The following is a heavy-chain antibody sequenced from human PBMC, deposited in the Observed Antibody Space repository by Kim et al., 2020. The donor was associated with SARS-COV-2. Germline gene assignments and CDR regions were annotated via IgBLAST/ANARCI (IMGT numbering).Heavy chain of an antibody. Sequence: GGSLRLSCAASGFSLTDYYMSWIRQAPGKGLEWLSDISNSGRKRYYADSVKGRFTISRDNAKNSVYLQMDSVRAEDTARYYCARELGSSSWYSTAFGLWGRGPLLTVSS. CDR1: GFSLTDYY. CDR2: ISNSGRKR. V-gene: IGHV3-11*01. J-gene: IGHJ5*02. D-gene: IGHD6-13*01. CDR3: ARELGSSSWYSTAFGL.